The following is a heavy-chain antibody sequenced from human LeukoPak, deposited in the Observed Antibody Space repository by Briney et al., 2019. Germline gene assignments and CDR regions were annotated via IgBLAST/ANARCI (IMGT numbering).Heavy chain of an antibody. D-gene: IGHD2-2*01. J-gene: IGHJ4*02. V-gene: IGHV3-48*01. CDR3: ARDGGIVVVPAATYFDY. CDR2: ISSSSSTI. CDR1: GFTFSSYS. Sequence: GGSLGLSCAASGFTFSSYSMNWVRQAPGKGLEWVSYISSSSSTIYYADSVKGRFTISRDNAKNSLYLQMNSLRAEDTAVYYCARDGGIVVVPAATYFDYWGQGTLVTVSS.